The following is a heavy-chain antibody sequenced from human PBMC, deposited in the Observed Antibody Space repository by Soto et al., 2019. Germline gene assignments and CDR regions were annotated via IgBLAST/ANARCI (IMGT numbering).Heavy chain of an antibody. CDR1: GFTFSSYG. V-gene: IGHV3-30*03. D-gene: IGHD6-13*01. CDR3: AGQPTRSYFDY. CDR2: ISYDGSNK. J-gene: IGHJ4*02. Sequence: PGESLKISCAASGFTFSSYGMHWVRQAPGKGLEWVAVISYDGSNKYYADSVKGRFTISRDNSKNTLYLQMNSLRAEDTAVYYCAGQPTRSYFDYWGQGTLVTVSS.